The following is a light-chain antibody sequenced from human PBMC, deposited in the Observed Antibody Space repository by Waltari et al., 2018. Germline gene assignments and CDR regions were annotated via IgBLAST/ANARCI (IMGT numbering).Light chain of an antibody. CDR1: SSDVGAYNY. Sequence: QSALTQPPSASGSPGQSVPISCTGTSSDVGAYNYVSWYQQYPDKAPKLMIYDVTKRPSGVPDRFSGSKSGNTASLTVSGLQAEDEADYYCISYAGNNKYVLGAGTKVTVL. J-gene: IGLJ1*01. V-gene: IGLV2-8*01. CDR3: ISYAGNNKYV. CDR2: DVT.